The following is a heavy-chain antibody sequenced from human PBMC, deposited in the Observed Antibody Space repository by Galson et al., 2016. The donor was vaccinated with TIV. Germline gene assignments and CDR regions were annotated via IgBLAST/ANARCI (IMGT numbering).Heavy chain of an antibody. V-gene: IGHV3-23*01. J-gene: IGHJ6*03. Sequence: SLRLSCAASGFSFSTYTVAWVRQAPGKAPFWVSIINYSGVITYYADSVKGRFSISRDNSKNMLHLQMNSLRAEDTAVYYCARVAVTGFYYYYMDVWGKGTTVTVSS. CDR2: INYSGVIT. CDR3: ARVAVTGFYYYYMDV. CDR1: GFSFSTYT. D-gene: IGHD4-17*01.